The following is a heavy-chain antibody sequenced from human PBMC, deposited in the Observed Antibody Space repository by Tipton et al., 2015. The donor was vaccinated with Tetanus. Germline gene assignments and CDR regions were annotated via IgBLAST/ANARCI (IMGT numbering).Heavy chain of an antibody. D-gene: IGHD6-6*01. Sequence: TLSLTCSVSGASISSGGYFWNWIRHRPGEGLEWIGYIYYSGSTFYNPSLKSRVTISVDTSNNQFSLRLSSVTAADTAVYYCARDQGGGRVVRLNWFDPWGQGTLVTVSS. CDR1: GASISSGGYF. CDR2: IYYSGST. CDR3: ARDQGGGRVVRLNWFDP. V-gene: IGHV4-31*03. J-gene: IGHJ5*02.